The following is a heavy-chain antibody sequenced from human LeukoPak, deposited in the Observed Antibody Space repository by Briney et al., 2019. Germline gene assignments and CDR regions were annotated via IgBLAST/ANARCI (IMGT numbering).Heavy chain of an antibody. D-gene: IGHD6-19*01. CDR1: GFNFNKYD. V-gene: IGHV3-23*01. CDR2: ITGRSDKT. Sequence: PGESLRLSCAASGFNFNKYDMTWARQAPGKGLEWVSTITGRSDKTYYTDSVKGRFVTSGDNSKDTLYLQMNSLRAEDTALYYCAKGGWLDDLGQGALVTVSS. J-gene: IGHJ4*02. CDR3: AKGGWLDD.